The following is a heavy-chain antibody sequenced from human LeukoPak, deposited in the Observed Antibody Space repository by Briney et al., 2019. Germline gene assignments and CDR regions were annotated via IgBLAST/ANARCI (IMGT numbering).Heavy chain of an antibody. Sequence: GGSLSLSCAASGFTFSSYGMHWVRQAPGRGXXXXXXXSYDGSNRYYADSVKRRFTISRDNSKNTLYLQMNSLRAKDTAVYYCAKGTYGRRYYYYGMDVWGQGTTVTVSS. V-gene: IGHV3-30*18. CDR1: GFTFSSYG. CDR3: AKGTYGRRYYYYGMDV. J-gene: IGHJ6*02. D-gene: IGHD3-10*01. CDR2: XSYDGSNR.